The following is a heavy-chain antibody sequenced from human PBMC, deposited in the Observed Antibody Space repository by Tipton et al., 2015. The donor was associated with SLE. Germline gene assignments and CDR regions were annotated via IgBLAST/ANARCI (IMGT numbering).Heavy chain of an antibody. CDR1: GGSISPYH. CDR3: ARVQRFLRVPSYYYYMDV. J-gene: IGHJ6*03. V-gene: IGHV4-59*01. Sequence: LRLSCTVSGGSISPYHWNWLRQPPGQGLQWIGRIFDSGYINYNPSLQNRVTISLDTSKNQMSLKVTSMTAADTAVYYCARVQRFLRVPSYYYYMDVWGKGTTVTVSS. CDR2: IFDSGYI. D-gene: IGHD3-3*01.